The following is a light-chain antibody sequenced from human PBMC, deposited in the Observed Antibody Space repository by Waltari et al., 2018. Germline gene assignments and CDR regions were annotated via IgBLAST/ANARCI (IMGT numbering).Light chain of an antibody. CDR3: HQYYTFPQT. Sequence: DVVMTQSPLSLPVTLGQPASISCRSSQSLVYGDGHTYLHWFQQRPGQSPRRLIYWATPPNSGIPDRFSGSGSGTDFTLTISSVQAEDVATYFCHQYYTFPQTFGPGTKVEIK. J-gene: IGKJ1*01. V-gene: IGKV2-30*01. CDR2: WAT. CDR1: QSLVYGDGHTY.